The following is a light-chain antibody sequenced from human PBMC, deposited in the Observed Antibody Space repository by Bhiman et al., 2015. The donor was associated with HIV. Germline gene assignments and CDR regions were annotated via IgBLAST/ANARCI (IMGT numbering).Light chain of an antibody. CDR3: GTWDSSLSAFWV. Sequence: QSALTQPASVSGSPGQSIAISCTGTSSDVGAYNLVSWYQQHPGKAPKLMICDVNKRPSGIPDRFSGSKSGTSATLGITGLQTGDEADYYCGTWDSSLSAFWVFGTGTKVTVL. J-gene: IGLJ1*01. CDR2: DVN. CDR1: SSDVGAYNL. V-gene: IGLV2-14*01.